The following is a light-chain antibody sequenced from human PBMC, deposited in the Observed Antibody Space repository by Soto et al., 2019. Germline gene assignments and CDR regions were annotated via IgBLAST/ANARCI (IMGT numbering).Light chain of an antibody. CDR1: DSNIGKNY. Sequence: QSALTLPPSVSAAPGQKVTISCSGTDSNIGKNYVSWYQQFPGTVPKVLIYDNNNRPSGIPDRFSGSKSGTSATLGITGLQTGDEADYYCGTWDSSLNAVVFGAGTKVTVL. CDR3: GTWDSSLNAVV. J-gene: IGLJ1*01. V-gene: IGLV1-51*01. CDR2: DNN.